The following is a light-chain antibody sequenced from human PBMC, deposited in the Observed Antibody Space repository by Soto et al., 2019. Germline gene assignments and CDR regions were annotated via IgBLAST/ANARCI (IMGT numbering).Light chain of an antibody. Sequence: EIVLTQSPGTLSLSPGERATLSCRASQSVSYYLAWYQQKPGQAPRLLIYDASSRATGVPDRFSGSGSGTDFTLTISSLQSEDFAVYYCQQYNNWPLYTFGQGTKLEIK. CDR3: QQYNNWPLYT. V-gene: IGKV3D-15*01. CDR2: DAS. CDR1: QSVSYY. J-gene: IGKJ2*01.